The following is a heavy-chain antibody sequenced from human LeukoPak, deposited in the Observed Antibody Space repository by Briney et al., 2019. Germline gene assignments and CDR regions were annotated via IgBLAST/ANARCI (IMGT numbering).Heavy chain of an antibody. Sequence: PGGSLRLSCAASGFTFRIYAMSWVRQAPGKGLEWVSGISGSGGGTYHADSVKGRFSISRDNSKNTLCLQMNSLRAEDTAVYYCAKSYFYDSSGYFYYWGQGTLVTVSS. V-gene: IGHV3-23*01. CDR2: ISGSGGGT. CDR1: GFTFRIYA. J-gene: IGHJ4*02. D-gene: IGHD3-22*01. CDR3: AKSYFYDSSGYFYY.